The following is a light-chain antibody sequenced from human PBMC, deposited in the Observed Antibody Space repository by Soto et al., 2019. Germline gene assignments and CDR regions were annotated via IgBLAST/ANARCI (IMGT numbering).Light chain of an antibody. CDR2: TTS. J-gene: IGKJ4*01. Sequence: PGERATLSCTASQSVTSSCLAWYQRKPGQAPRLLIHTTSIRATDIPDRFSGSGSGTDFTLTISRLQPEDSAVYYCQQYAASPLTFGAGTTVEI. CDR1: QSVTSSC. V-gene: IGKV3-20*01. CDR3: QQYAASPLT.